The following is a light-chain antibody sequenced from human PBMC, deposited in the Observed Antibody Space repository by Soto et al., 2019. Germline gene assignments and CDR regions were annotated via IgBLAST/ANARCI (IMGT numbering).Light chain of an antibody. CDR1: QSVSSS. J-gene: IGKJ4*01. Sequence: IVVTQSPATLSVSPGETVTLSCRVSQSVSSSLAWYQQKPGQAPRLLISGAYTRATGIPARFSGSGSGTEVTLTLSGLQSEDFAVYYCQQYYNWPQLTFGGGTRVEIE. V-gene: IGKV3-15*01. CDR2: GAY. CDR3: QQYYNWPQLT.